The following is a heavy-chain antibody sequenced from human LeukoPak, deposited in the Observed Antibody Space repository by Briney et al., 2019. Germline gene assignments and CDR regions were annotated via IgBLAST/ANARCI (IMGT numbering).Heavy chain of an antibody. D-gene: IGHD3-22*01. Sequence: GASVKVSCKASGYTFIGYYMHWVRQAPGQGLEWMGWINPNSGATNYAQKFQDRVTMTRDTSISTAYMELSRLRSDDTAVYYCARDQDYYDSSDYGNWFDPWGQGTLATVSS. V-gene: IGHV1-2*02. CDR3: ARDQDYYDSSDYGNWFDP. CDR2: INPNSGAT. CDR1: GYTFIGYY. J-gene: IGHJ5*02.